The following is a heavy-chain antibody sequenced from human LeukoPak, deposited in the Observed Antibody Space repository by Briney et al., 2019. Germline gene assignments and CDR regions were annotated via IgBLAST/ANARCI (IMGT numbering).Heavy chain of an antibody. CDR1: GGTFSSYA. D-gene: IGHD2-2*01. CDR3: ASGVVPAHYGMDV. CDR2: IIPIFGTA. J-gene: IGHJ6*02. Sequence: ASVKVSCKASGGTFSSYAISWVRQAPGQGLEWMGGIIPIFGTANYAQKFQGRVTITADESTSTAYMELSSLKSEDTAVYYCASGVVPAHYGMDVWGQGTTVTVSS. V-gene: IGHV1-69*13.